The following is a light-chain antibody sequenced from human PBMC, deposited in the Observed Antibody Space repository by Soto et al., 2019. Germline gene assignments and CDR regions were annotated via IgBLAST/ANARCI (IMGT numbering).Light chain of an antibody. J-gene: IGKJ4*01. Sequence: EIVLTQSPGTLYLSPGERATLSCRASQSVSSNYLAWYQHKPGQAPRLLIYGASTRATGIPDRFSGSGSGTDFTLTISRLEPEDFAVYYCQQCGNSPPITFGGGTKVDIK. CDR2: GAS. CDR3: QQCGNSPPIT. V-gene: IGKV3-20*01. CDR1: QSVSSNY.